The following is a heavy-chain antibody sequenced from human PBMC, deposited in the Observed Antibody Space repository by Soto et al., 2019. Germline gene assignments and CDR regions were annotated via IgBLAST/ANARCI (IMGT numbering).Heavy chain of an antibody. CDR1: GFTFSDFA. J-gene: IGHJ4*02. D-gene: IGHD2-2*03. V-gene: IGHV3-23*01. CDR2: IYGGGNGP. CDR3: AKMEGMDPWAYSFDY. Sequence: EVQVLESGGGLVQPGGSLRLSCAATGFTFSDFAMSWVRQAPGKGLEWVSRIYGGGNGPHYADSVKGRVTISRDNSKNTLYLQMNSLRAEDTAVYYCAKMEGMDPWAYSFDYWGQGNLVTGSS.